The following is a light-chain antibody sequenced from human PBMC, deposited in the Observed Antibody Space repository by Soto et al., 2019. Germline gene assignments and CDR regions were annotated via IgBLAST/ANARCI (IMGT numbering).Light chain of an antibody. Sequence: QSVLTQPASVSGSPGQSITISCTGSSGDVGSYYLVSWYQQHPGKAPKLIIHAGSKRASGVSDRFSGSKSGSTASLTISGLQAADEADYYCSSYASAGTPVLFGGGTKLTVL. V-gene: IGLV2-23*01. J-gene: IGLJ3*02. CDR1: SGDVGSYYL. CDR3: SSYASAGTPVL. CDR2: AGS.